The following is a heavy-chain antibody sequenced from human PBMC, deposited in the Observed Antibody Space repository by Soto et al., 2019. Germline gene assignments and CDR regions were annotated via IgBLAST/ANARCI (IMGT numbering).Heavy chain of an antibody. V-gene: IGHV3-30*03. Sequence: PGGSLRLSCAASGFTFSSYGMHWVRQAPGKGLEWVAVISYDGSNKYYADSVKGRVTISRDNSKNTLYLQMNSLRAEDTAVYYCATHSSSSITNAFDIWGQGTMVTVSS. CDR3: ATHSSSSITNAFDI. D-gene: IGHD6-6*01. J-gene: IGHJ3*02. CDR2: ISYDGSNK. CDR1: GFTFSSYG.